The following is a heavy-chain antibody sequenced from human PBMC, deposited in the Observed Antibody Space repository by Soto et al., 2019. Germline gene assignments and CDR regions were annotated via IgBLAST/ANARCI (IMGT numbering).Heavy chain of an antibody. Sequence: ASVKVSCKASGYTFTSYAMHWVRQAPGQRLEWMGWINAGNGNTKYSQKFQGRVTITRDTSASTAYMELSSLRSEDTAVYYCARAGSYQGNYYYYGIDVWGQGTTLTVSS. J-gene: IGHJ6*02. CDR2: INAGNGNT. V-gene: IGHV1-3*01. CDR3: ARAGSYQGNYYYYGIDV. D-gene: IGHD1-26*01. CDR1: GYTFTSYA.